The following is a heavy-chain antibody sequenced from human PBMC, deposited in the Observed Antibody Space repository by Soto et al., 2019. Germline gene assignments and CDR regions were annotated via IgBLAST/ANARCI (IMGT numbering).Heavy chain of an antibody. CDR1: GGTFSSYA. CDR2: IIPIFGTA. V-gene: IGHV1-69*01. Sequence: QVQLVQSGAEVKKPGSSVKVSCKASGGTFSSYAISWVRQAPGQGLEWMGGIIPIFGTANYAQKFQGRVTITADESTSTAYMELSSLRSEDTAVYYCARDRIAVAAGIDSYYYYGMDVWGQGTTVTVSS. J-gene: IGHJ6*02. CDR3: ARDRIAVAAGIDSYYYYGMDV. D-gene: IGHD6-19*01.